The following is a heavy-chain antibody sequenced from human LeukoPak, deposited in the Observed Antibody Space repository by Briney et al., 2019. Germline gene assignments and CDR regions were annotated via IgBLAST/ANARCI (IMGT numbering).Heavy chain of an antibody. Sequence: GGSLRLSCAASGFTFSSYGMHWVRQAPGKGLEWVAFIQYDGSNKYYADSVKGRFTISRDNSKNTLYLQMNSLRAEDTAVYYCAKGPIVGATTNWFDPWGQGTLVTVSS. CDR1: GFTFSSYG. V-gene: IGHV3-30*02. D-gene: IGHD1-26*01. J-gene: IGHJ5*02. CDR2: IQYDGSNK. CDR3: AKGPIVGATTNWFDP.